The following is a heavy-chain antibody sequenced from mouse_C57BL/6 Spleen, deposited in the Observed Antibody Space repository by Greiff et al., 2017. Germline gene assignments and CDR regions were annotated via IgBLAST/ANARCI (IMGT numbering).Heavy chain of an antibody. CDR3: ARSWDEGFAY. J-gene: IGHJ3*01. CDR2: IYPGDGDT. CDR1: GYAFSSSW. D-gene: IGHD4-1*01. V-gene: IGHV1-82*01. Sequence: QVQLQQSGPELVKPGASVKISCKASGYAFSSSWMNWVKQRPGKGLEWIGRIYPGDGDTNYNGKFKGKATLTADKSSSTAYMQLSSLTSEDSAVYFCARSWDEGFAYWGQGTLVTVSA.